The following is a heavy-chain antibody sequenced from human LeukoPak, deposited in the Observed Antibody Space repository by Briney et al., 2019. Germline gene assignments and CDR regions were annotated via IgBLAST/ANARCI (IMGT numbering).Heavy chain of an antibody. CDR2: IKTNSGDT. Sequence: GPVKVSCKASGYTFTGYYMHWVRQAPGQAPEWMGWIKTNSGDTKYAQKLQGRVTMTRDTSTSSAYMELSRLRSDDTAVYYCARDSDSAMADYWGQGTLVTVSS. CDR1: GYTFTGYY. J-gene: IGHJ4*02. V-gene: IGHV1-2*02. CDR3: ARDSDSAMADY. D-gene: IGHD5-18*01.